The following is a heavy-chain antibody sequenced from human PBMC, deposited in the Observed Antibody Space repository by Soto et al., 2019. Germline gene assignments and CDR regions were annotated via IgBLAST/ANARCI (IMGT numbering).Heavy chain of an antibody. Sequence: QVQLVQSGAEVKKPGASVKVSCKASGYTFTSYVISWVRQAPGEGLEWMGWISTYTGNTNYAQKLQGRVTMTTDTSTSTAYMALRSLRSDDTAVYYCARAHDYDSSGYYLPGYWGQGTLVTVSS. CDR1: GYTFTSYV. CDR3: ARAHDYDSSGYYLPGY. CDR2: ISTYTGNT. V-gene: IGHV1-18*04. J-gene: IGHJ4*02. D-gene: IGHD3-22*01.